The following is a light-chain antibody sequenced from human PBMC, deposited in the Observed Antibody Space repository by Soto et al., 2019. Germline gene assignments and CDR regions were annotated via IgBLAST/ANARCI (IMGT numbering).Light chain of an antibody. V-gene: IGLV1-40*01. J-gene: IGLJ3*02. Sequence: QPVLKQPPSVSGVPGQRVTISCTGNNSNLGAGYDVHWYQQLPGAAPKLVVFGNRNRPSGVPERFSGSKSGTSASLAITGLQAEDEADYYGQAYDYSLTAFVFGGGTKLTVL. CDR3: QAYDYSLTAFV. CDR1: NSNLGAGYD. CDR2: GNR.